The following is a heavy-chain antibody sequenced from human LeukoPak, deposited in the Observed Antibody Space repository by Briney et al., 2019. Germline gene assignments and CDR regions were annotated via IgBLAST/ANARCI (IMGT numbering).Heavy chain of an antibody. CDR1: GFTFSSYA. V-gene: IGHV3-23*01. J-gene: IGHJ6*04. CDR2: ISGSGGST. D-gene: IGHD3-10*01. CDR3: AREGGHPMMGSQRSSENYYYGRDV. Sequence: GGSLRLSCAASGFTFSSYAMSWVRQASGKGLEWVSAISGSGGSTYYADSVKGRFTISRDNSKNTPYLQMNSLRAEDTAVYYCAREGGHPMMGSQRSSENYYYGRDVGGKGTTVPVSS.